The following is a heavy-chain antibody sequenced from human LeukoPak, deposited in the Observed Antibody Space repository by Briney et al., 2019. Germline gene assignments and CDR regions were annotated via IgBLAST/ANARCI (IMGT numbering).Heavy chain of an antibody. D-gene: IGHD3-16*02. CDR1: GFTFSNYW. CDR3: ARGGALFIGY. CDR2: IKEDGSER. J-gene: IGHJ4*02. V-gene: IGHV3-7*03. Sequence: GGSLTLSCAASGFTFSNYWMTWVRQVPGKGLEWVAHIKEDGSERYHVDSVKGRFTISRDNAKDSLCLQMNSLRADDTAVYYCARGGALFIGYWGQGTLVTVSS.